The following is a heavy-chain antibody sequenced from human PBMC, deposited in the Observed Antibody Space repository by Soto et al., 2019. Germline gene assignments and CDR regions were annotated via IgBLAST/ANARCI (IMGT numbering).Heavy chain of an antibody. Sequence: SPTLSLTCTVSGGSISSSSYYWGWIRQPPGKGLEWIWSIYYSGSTYYNPSLKSRVTISVDTSKNQFSLKLSSVTAADTAVYYCARSVCSSTSCYRDNWFDPWGQGTLVTVSS. CDR3: ARSVCSSTSCYRDNWFDP. CDR1: GGSISSSSYY. V-gene: IGHV4-39*01. CDR2: IYYSGST. D-gene: IGHD2-2*02. J-gene: IGHJ5*02.